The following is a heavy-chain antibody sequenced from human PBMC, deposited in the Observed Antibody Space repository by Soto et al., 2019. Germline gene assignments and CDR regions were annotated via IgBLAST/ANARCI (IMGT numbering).Heavy chain of an antibody. V-gene: IGHV3-30-3*01. D-gene: IGHD1-26*01. CDR2: ISYDGSNK. Sequence: GGSLRLSCAASGFTSSSYAMHWVRQAPGKGLEWVAVISYDGSNKYYADSVKGRFTISRDNSKNTLYLQMNSLRAEDTAVYYCARDLYSGSYHPGYWGQGTLVTVS. CDR3: ARDLYSGSYHPGY. J-gene: IGHJ4*02. CDR1: GFTSSSYA.